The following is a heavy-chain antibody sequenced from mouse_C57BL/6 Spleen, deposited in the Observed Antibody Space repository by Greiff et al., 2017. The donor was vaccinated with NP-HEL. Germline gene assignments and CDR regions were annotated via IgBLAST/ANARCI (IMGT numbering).Heavy chain of an antibody. CDR3: ARTAQARDFDY. Sequence: QVQLQQPGAELVKPGASVKLSCKASGYTFTSYWMHWVKQRPGPGLAWIGKIHPNSGSTYYNEKFKSKATLTVDKSSSTAYMQLSSLTSEDSAVYYCARTAQARDFDYWGQGTTLTVSS. D-gene: IGHD3-2*02. CDR1: GYTFTSYW. CDR2: IHPNSGST. V-gene: IGHV1-64*01. J-gene: IGHJ2*01.